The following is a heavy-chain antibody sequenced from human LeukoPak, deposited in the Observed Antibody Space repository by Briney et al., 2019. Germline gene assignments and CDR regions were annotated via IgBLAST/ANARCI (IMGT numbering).Heavy chain of an antibody. CDR2: IYTSGSA. CDR3: ATYTSDRASFDY. CDR1: GGSISSYY. D-gene: IGHD3-22*01. Sequence: SETLSLTCTVSGGSISSYYWSWIRQPAGKGLEWIGRIYTSGSANYNPSLKSRVTMSVDTSKNQFSLKLSSVTAADTAVYYCATYTSDRASFDYWGQGTLVTVSS. V-gene: IGHV4-4*07. J-gene: IGHJ4*02.